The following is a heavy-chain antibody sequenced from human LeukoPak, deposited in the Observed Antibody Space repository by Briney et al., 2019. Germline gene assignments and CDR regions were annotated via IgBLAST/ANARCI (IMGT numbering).Heavy chain of an antibody. D-gene: IGHD6-13*01. CDR3: TWERGSSSSWSYYFDS. V-gene: IGHV3-53*01. J-gene: IGHJ4*02. CDR2: VYGGGST. CDR1: GISFSSSY. Sequence: GGSLRLSCAASGISFSSSYMSWVRQAPGKGLEWVSVVYGGGSTYYADSVKGRFTISRDNSKNTLYLRMNSLRAEDTAVYYCTWERGSSSSWSYYFDSWGQGTLVTVSS.